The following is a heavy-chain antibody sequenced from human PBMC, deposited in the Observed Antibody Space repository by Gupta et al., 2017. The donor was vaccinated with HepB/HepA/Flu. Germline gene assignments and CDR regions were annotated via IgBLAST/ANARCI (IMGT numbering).Heavy chain of an antibody. V-gene: IGHV3-7*01. CDR2: IKQDGSEK. J-gene: IGHJ5*02. CDR3: ARDKPLSRNDILTGHNWFDP. Sequence: EVQLVESGGGFVQPGGSLGPSCAASGFTFSSYWMLWVRQAPGKGLEWVANIKQDGSEKYYVDSVKGRFTISRDNAKNSLYLQMNSLRAEDTAVYYCARDKPLSRNDILTGHNWFDPWGQGTLVTVSS. CDR1: GFTFSSYW. D-gene: IGHD3-9*01.